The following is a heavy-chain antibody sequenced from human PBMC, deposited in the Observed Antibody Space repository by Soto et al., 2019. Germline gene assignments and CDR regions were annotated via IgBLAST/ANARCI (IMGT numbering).Heavy chain of an antibody. V-gene: IGHV2-5*02. J-gene: IGHJ4*02. Sequence: QITLKESGPTLVKPTQTLTLTCTFSGFSLSTRGVGVDWIRQPPGKALEWLALIYWDDDKRYSPSLKSRLTTTNDTPKTPIVLTVTNTDPVDTATYSCGHRQGGSSWFPGGVDCCVQGTLVTVAS. CDR1: GFSLSTRGVG. D-gene: IGHD6-13*01. CDR3: GHRQGGSSWFPGGVDC. CDR2: IYWDDDK.